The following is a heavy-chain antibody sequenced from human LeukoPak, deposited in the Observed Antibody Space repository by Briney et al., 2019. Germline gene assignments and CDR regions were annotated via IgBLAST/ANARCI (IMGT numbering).Heavy chain of an antibody. CDR1: GFTFDAYA. D-gene: IGHD2-8*01. CDR3: AKDHGVHSYNSFNP. V-gene: IGHV3-9*01. CDR2: LSWNSGTI. J-gene: IGHJ5*02. Sequence: GRSLRLSCAASGFTFDAYAMHWGRQAPGKGLEWVSVLSWNSGTIGYPDSVKGRFTTSRDNAKNSLYLQMNRLRAEDTALYYCAKDHGVHSYNSFNPGGQGILVTVSS.